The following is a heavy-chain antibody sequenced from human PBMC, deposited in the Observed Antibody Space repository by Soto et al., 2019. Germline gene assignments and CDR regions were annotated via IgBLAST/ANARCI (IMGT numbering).Heavy chain of an antibody. CDR2: ISAYNGNT. Sequence: ASVKVSCKASGYTFTSYGISRVRQAPGQGLEWMGWISAYNGNTNYAQKLQGRVTMTTDTSTSTAYMELRSLRSDDTAVYYCARMCVYCSGGSCYSCHYYYGMDVWGQGTTVTVSS. CDR1: GYTFTSYG. CDR3: ARMCVYCSGGSCYSCHYYYGMDV. D-gene: IGHD2-15*01. V-gene: IGHV1-18*01. J-gene: IGHJ6*02.